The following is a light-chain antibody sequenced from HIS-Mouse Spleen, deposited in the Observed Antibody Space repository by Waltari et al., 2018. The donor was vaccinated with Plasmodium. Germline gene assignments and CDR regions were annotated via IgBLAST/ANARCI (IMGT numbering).Light chain of an antibody. V-gene: IGKV1D-13*01. Sequence: AIPLTQSPSSLSASVGDRVTITSRASHGISSDLPWYQQKPGKAPKLLIYDASSLESGVPSRFSGSGSGTDFTLTISSLQPEDFATYYCQQFNNYPSITFGQGTRLEIK. CDR3: QQFNNYPSIT. CDR2: DAS. CDR1: HGISSD. J-gene: IGKJ5*01.